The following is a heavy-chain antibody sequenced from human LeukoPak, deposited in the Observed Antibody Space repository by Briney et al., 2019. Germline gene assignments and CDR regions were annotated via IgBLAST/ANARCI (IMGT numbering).Heavy chain of an antibody. J-gene: IGHJ4*02. D-gene: IGHD6-13*01. Sequence: GGSLRLSCAASGFTFSSYAMHWVRQAPGKGLEWVAVISYDGSNKYCADSVKGRFTISRDNSKNTLYLQMNSLRAEDTAVYYCARDRGSSWYFPDYWGQGTLVTVSS. CDR2: ISYDGSNK. V-gene: IGHV3-30-3*01. CDR1: GFTFSSYA. CDR3: ARDRGSSWYFPDY.